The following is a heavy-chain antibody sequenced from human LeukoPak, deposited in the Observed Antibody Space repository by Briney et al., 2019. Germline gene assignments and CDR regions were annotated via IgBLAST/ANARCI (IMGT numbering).Heavy chain of an antibody. Sequence: GGSLRLSCAAAGFTFSNYWMHWVRQAPGKGLAWVSRIKSDGRTNYAHSVKGRFTISRDNAKNTVSLQMNSLRAEDTGVYYCARAPSEIGGYYPEYFRHWGQGTLVTVSS. CDR1: GFTFSNYW. V-gene: IGHV3-74*01. CDR2: IKSDGRT. J-gene: IGHJ1*01. CDR3: ARAPSEIGGYYPEYFRH. D-gene: IGHD3-22*01.